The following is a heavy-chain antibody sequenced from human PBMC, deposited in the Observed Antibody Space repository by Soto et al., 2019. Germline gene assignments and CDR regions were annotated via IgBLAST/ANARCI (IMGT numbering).Heavy chain of an antibody. CDR3: ARGGGVGVAGSAAFDM. D-gene: IGHD3-3*01. Sequence: QLHLVQSGAVVKKPGASVTVSCSASGYPVTAYYMHWVRQAPGRGLEWMGGINPATGAAKYTQTFPCRDTRTRYTSTSTVFMELSGLTSEDTAVFYCARGGGVGVAGSAAFDMWGQGTLVTVSS. CDR1: GYPVTAYY. J-gene: IGHJ3*02. CDR2: INPATGAA. V-gene: IGHV1-2*02.